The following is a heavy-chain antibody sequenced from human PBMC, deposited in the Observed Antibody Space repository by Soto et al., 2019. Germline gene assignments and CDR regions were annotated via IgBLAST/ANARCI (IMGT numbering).Heavy chain of an antibody. CDR1: GGSVSSGSYY. D-gene: IGHD3-16*01. CDR2: IYYSGST. CDR3: ARVMITFGGVLNWFDP. J-gene: IGHJ5*02. Sequence: SETLSLTCTVSGGSVSSGSYYWSWIRQPPGKGLEWVGYIYYSGSTNYNPSLKSRVTISVDTSKNQFSLKLSSVTAADTAVYYCARVMITFGGVLNWFDPWGQGTLVTVSS. V-gene: IGHV4-61*01.